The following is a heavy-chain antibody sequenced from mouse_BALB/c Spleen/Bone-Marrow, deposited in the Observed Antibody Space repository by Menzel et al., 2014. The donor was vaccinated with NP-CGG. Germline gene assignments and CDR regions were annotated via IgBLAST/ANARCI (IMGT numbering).Heavy chain of an antibody. CDR2: IDPANGNT. Sequence: VQLQQSGAELVKPGASVKLSCTASGFNIKDTYMHWVKQRPEQGLEWIGRIDPANGNTKYDPKFQGKATITADTCSNTAYLQLSSLTSEDTAVYYCARYYYGSSYFDYWGQGTTLTVSS. CDR3: ARYYYGSSYFDY. V-gene: IGHV14-3*02. CDR1: GFNIKDTY. D-gene: IGHD1-1*01. J-gene: IGHJ2*01.